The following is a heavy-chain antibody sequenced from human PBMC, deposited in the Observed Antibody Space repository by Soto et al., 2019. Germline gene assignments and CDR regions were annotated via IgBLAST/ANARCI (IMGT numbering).Heavy chain of an antibody. D-gene: IGHD2-2*01. CDR2: ISGSGGST. CDR1: GFTFSSYA. Sequence: GESLKISCAASGFTFSSYAMSWVHQAPGKGLEWVSAISGSGGSTYYADSVKGRFTISRDNSKNTLYLQMNSLRAEDTAVYYCAKGRYCSSTSCFDAFDIWGQGTMVAVSS. CDR3: AKGRYCSSTSCFDAFDI. V-gene: IGHV3-23*01. J-gene: IGHJ3*02.